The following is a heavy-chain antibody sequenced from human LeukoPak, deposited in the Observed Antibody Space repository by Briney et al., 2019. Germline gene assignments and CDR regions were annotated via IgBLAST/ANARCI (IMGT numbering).Heavy chain of an antibody. CDR1: GDSVSSNGAA. Sequence: SQILSLTCAISGDSVSSNGAAWSWIRQSPSRGLEWLGRTYYRSKWYNDYAESVKSRIIINPDTSKNQFSLQLNSVTPEDTAVYYCARDLGGRFDPWGQGTLVTVSS. V-gene: IGHV6-1*01. CDR2: TYYRSKWYN. CDR3: ARDLGGRFDP. J-gene: IGHJ5*02.